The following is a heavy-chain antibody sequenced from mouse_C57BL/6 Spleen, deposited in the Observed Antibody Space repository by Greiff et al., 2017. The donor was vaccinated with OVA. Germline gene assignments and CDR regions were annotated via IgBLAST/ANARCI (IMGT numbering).Heavy chain of an antibody. CDR3: AISDYRPWFAY. V-gene: IGHV1-74*01. Sequence: QVQLKQPGAELVKPGASVKVSCKASGYTFTSYWMHWVKQRPGQGLEWIGRIHPSDSDTNYNQKFKGKATLTVDKSSSTAYMQLSSLTSEDSAVYYCAISDYRPWFAYWGQGTLVTVSA. J-gene: IGHJ3*01. CDR1: GYTFTSYW. CDR2: IHPSDSDT. D-gene: IGHD2-4*01.